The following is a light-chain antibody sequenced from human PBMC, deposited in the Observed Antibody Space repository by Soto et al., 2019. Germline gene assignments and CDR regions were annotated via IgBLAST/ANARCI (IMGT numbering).Light chain of an antibody. V-gene: IGLV1-40*01. J-gene: IGLJ3*02. Sequence: VLTQPPSVSGAPGQRVTISCTGSSSNIGAGYDVHWYQQLPGTAPKLLIYGNSNRPSGVPDRFSGSKSGTSASLTITGLQAEDEADYYCQSYDSSLSALFGGGTRLTVL. CDR3: QSYDSSLSAL. CDR2: GNS. CDR1: SSNIGAGYD.